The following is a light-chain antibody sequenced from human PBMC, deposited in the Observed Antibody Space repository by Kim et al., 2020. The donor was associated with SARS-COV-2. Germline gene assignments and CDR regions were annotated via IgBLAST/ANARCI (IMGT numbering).Light chain of an antibody. CDR3: SSYTGSGWV. V-gene: IGLV2-14*03. J-gene: IGLJ3*02. CDR2: DVS. CDR1: SSDIGGFNY. Sequence: QSALTQPASVSGSPGQSITISCTGTSSDIGGFNYVSWYQQHPGKAPKLVIYDVSNRPSGVSNRFSGSKSGNTASLTLSGLQAEDESDYYCSSYTGSGWVFGGGTKSPS.